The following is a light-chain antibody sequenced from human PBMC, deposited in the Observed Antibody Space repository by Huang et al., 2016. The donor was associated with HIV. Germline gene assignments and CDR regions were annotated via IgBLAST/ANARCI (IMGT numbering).Light chain of an antibody. J-gene: IGKJ1*01. Sequence: EIVMTQSSATLSVSPGERVTLSCRASQSLSSQLSWYQQKRGQAPRLLIYGVSTRAADIPARFSGSGSGTDFTLTINSLQSEDFATYYCQQYNYWPLTFGQGTEVEIK. CDR1: QSLSSQ. CDR3: QQYNYWPLT. V-gene: IGKV3-15*01. CDR2: GVS.